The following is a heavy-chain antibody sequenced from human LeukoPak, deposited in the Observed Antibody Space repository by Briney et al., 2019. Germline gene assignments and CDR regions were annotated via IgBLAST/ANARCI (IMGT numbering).Heavy chain of an antibody. CDR3: AKGNGHYYFDY. CDR2: ISYDGSNQ. Sequence: GGSLRLSCAASGFTFSSYGMHWVRQAPGKGLEWVAIISYDGSNQYYADSVKGRFIISRDNSKNTLYLQMSSLRAEDTSVYYCAKGNGHYYFDYWGHGTLVTVSS. J-gene: IGHJ4*01. CDR1: GFTFSSYG. D-gene: IGHD1-1*01. V-gene: IGHV3-30*18.